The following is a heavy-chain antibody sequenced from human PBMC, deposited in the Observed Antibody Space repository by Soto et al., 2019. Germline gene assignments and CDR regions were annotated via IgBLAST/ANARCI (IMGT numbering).Heavy chain of an antibody. CDR1: GYSFTSYW. V-gene: IGHV5-51*01. CDR3: ASGRTAPGYGMDV. Sequence: RGESLKISCKGSGYSFTSYWIGWVRQMPGKGLEWMGIIYPGDSDTRYSPSFQGQVTISADKSISTAYLQWSSLKASDTAMYYCASGRTAPGYGMDVWGQGTTVTVSS. D-gene: IGHD5-18*01. J-gene: IGHJ6*02. CDR2: IYPGDSDT.